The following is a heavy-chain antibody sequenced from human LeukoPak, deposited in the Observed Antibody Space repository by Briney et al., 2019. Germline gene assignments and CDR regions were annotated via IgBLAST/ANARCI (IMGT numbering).Heavy chain of an antibody. CDR1: GGTFSSYA. V-gene: IGHV1-69*01. D-gene: IGHD5-12*01. Sequence: ASVKVSCKASGGTFSSYAISWVRQAPGQGLEWMGGIIPIFGTANYAQKSQGRVTITADESTSTAYMELSSLRSEDTAVYYCARKYSGYDSYAFDIWGQGTMVTVSS. CDR3: ARKYSGYDSYAFDI. CDR2: IIPIFGTA. J-gene: IGHJ3*02.